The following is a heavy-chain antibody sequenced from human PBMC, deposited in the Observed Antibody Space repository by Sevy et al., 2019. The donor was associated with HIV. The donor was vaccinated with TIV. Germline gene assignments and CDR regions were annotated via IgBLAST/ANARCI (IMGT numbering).Heavy chain of an antibody. CDR1: GFTFSNAW. D-gene: IGHD3-3*01. V-gene: IGHV3-15*01. J-gene: IGHJ6*02. Sequence: GGSLRLSCAASGFTFSNAWMSWVRQAPGKGLEWVGRIKSKTDGGTTDYAAPVKGRFTISRDDSKNTLYLQMNSLKTEDTAVYYCTTGSYDFWSVYYSYGMDVWGQGTTVTVSS. CDR3: TTGSYDFWSVYYSYGMDV. CDR2: IKSKTDGGTT.